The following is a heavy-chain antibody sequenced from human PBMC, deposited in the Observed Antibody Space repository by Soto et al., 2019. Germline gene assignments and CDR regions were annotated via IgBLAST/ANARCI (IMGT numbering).Heavy chain of an antibody. CDR2: VHNSGST. CDR1: GGSISSHY. CDR3: ARHVYEFDNGDNHWFDS. J-gene: IGHJ5*01. V-gene: IGHV4-59*08. Sequence: PSETLSLTCTVSGGSISSHYWSWIRQPPGNRLEWIGYVHNSGSTNYNPSLKSRVTTAVDTSKNQFSLRLSSVTAADTAVYYCARHVYEFDNGDNHWFDSWGQGILVTVSS. D-gene: IGHD2-21*02.